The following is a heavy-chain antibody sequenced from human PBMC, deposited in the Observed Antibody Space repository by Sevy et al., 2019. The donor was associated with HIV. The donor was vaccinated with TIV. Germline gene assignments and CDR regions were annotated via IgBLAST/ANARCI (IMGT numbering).Heavy chain of an antibody. CDR3: ARDPDGYYYDSSGQRNYNAFDI. CDR2: ISSSSSYI. V-gene: IGHV3-21*01. Sequence: GGSLRLSCAASGFTFSSYSMNWVRQAPGKGLEWVSSISSSSSYIYYGDSVKGRFTISRDNAKNSLYLQMNSLRAEDTDVYYSARDPDGYYYDSSGQRNYNAFDIWGQGTMVTVSS. J-gene: IGHJ3*02. CDR1: GFTFSSYS. D-gene: IGHD3-22*01.